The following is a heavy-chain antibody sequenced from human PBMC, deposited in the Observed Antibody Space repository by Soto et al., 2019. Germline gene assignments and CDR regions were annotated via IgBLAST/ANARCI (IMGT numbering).Heavy chain of an antibody. CDR1: GGSISSRNYH. V-gene: IGHV4-39*01. D-gene: IGHD2-2*01. CDR3: ARHPVYATGWQIDY. CDR2: IYSSGTT. J-gene: IGHJ4*02. Sequence: QVQLQESGPGLVKPSETLSLTCTVSGGSISSRNYHWGWIRQPPGQGLEWIGRIYSSGTTYYNASLNSRVSISIDTSKNQFALKLTSVTAADTGVYFCARHPVYATGWQIDYWGQGALVTVSS.